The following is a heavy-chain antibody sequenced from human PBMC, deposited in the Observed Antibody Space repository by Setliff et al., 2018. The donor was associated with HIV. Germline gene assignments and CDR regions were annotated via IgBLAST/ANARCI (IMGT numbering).Heavy chain of an antibody. Sequence: GGSLRLSCAASGFTFSSYAMSWVRQAPGKGLEWVSAISGSGGSTYYADSVKGRFTISRDNSKNTLYLQMNSLRGEDTAVYYCAKGRKDSSGWSAIDYWGQGTLVTVSS. CDR3: AKGRKDSSGWSAIDY. V-gene: IGHV3-23*01. D-gene: IGHD6-19*01. CDR2: ISGSGGST. CDR1: GFTFSSYA. J-gene: IGHJ4*02.